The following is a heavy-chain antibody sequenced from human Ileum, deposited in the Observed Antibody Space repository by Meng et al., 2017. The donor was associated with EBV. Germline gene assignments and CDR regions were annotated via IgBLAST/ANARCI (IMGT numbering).Heavy chain of an antibody. CDR2: TYYSGST. J-gene: IGHJ4*02. V-gene: IGHV4-59*08. CDR1: GGCIRSYY. D-gene: IGHD2-15*01. Sequence: HVQPQESGPGLVTPSEALSLTCNVSGGCIRSYYWSWIRQPTGKGLEWIGYTYYSGSTNYTPSLKSRVTISVDTSKNQFSLTLSSVTAADTAVYYCARGGWSLDYWGQGTLVTVSS. CDR3: ARGGWSLDY.